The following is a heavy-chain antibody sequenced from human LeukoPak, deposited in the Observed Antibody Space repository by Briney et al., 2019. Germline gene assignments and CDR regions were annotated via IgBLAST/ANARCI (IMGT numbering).Heavy chain of an antibody. CDR3: AKETDGDYAAEYFQH. J-gene: IGHJ1*01. V-gene: IGHV3-30*18. CDR1: GFTFSSYG. CDR2: ISYDGSNK. Sequence: GGSLRLSCAASGFTFSSYGMHWVRQAPGKGLEWVAVISYDGSNKYYADSVKGRFTISRDNSKNTLYLQMNSLRAEDTAVYYCAKETDGDYAAEYFQHWGQGTLVTVSS. D-gene: IGHD4-17*01.